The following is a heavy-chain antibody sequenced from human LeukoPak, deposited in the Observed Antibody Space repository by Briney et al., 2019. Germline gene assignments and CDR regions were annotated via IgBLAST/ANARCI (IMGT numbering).Heavy chain of an antibody. CDR1: GFSISSGYY. CDR3: ARANYGGFDY. J-gene: IGHJ4*02. CDR2: IYRSGST. V-gene: IGHV4-38-2*02. D-gene: IGHD5-24*01. Sequence: SETLSLTCIVSGFSISSGYYWGWMRQPPGKGLEWIGNIYRSGSTYYNPSLKSRVTISVDTPKNQFSLRLTSVTAADTAVYYCARANYGGFDYWGQGTLVPVSS.